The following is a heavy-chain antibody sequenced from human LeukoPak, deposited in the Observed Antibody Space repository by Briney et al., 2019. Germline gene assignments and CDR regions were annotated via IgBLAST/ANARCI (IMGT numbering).Heavy chain of an antibody. CDR2: IYSGGST. CDR1: GLTVSSNS. D-gene: IGHD4-17*01. J-gene: IGHJ3*02. Sequence: GGSLRLSCAASGLTVSSNSISWVRQAPGKGLEWVSFIYSGGSTYYADSVKGRFTISRDNSKNTLYLQMNSLRADDTAVYYCARRGTTSGLDIWGQGTMVTVSS. V-gene: IGHV3-53*01. CDR3: ARRGTTSGLDI.